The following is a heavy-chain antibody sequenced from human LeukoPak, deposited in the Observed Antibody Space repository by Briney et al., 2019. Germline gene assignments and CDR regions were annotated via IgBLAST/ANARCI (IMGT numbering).Heavy chain of an antibody. Sequence: SETLSLTCSVSGGSISSLYWSWIRQPPGKGLEWIGSIYYSGSTYYNPSLKSRVTISVDTSKNQFSLRLSPVTAADTAVYYCASSDPATSFDYWGQGTLVTVSS. D-gene: IGHD3-10*01. CDR2: IYYSGST. CDR1: GGSISSLY. CDR3: ASSDPATSFDY. J-gene: IGHJ4*02. V-gene: IGHV4-39*01.